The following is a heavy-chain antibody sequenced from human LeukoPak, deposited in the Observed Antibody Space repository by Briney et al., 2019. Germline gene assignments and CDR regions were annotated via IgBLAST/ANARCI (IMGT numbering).Heavy chain of an antibody. CDR3: ARIYGDYVLFAFDI. V-gene: IGHV3-7*01. CDR1: GFTFSSYW. Sequence: GGSLRLSCAASGFTFSSYWMSWVRQAPGKGLEWVANIKQDGSEKYYVDSVKGRFTISRDNAKNSLYLQMNSLRAEVTAVYYCARIYGDYVLFAFDIWGQGTMVTVSS. J-gene: IGHJ3*02. D-gene: IGHD4-17*01. CDR2: IKQDGSEK.